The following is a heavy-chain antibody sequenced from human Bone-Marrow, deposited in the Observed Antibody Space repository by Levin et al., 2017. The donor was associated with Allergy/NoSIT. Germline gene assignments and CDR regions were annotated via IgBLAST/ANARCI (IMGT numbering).Heavy chain of an antibody. CDR1: GYTFTSND. J-gene: IGHJ4*02. Sequence: GESLKISCKASGYTFTSNDINWVRQATGQGLEWMGWMNPNSGRTAYAQKFQGRVTLTRDSSISTAYMELSGLTSEDTAVYYCARGENTIFGVVTYLDYWGQGTLITVSS. CDR2: MNPNSGRT. V-gene: IGHV1-8*01. CDR3: ARGENTIFGVVTYLDY. D-gene: IGHD3-3*01.